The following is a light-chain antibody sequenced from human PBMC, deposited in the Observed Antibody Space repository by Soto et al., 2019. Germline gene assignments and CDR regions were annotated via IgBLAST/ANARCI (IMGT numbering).Light chain of an antibody. CDR2: TTS. Sequence: DIQMTQSPSSLSASVGDRVTITCRASQNIDRYLNWYQQKPGTAPKLLIHTTSSLYSGVPSRFSCRGSGTDFTLTISSLQPQDFTTYYYQQTYSTPTLTFAPRTKVE. CDR1: QNIDRY. V-gene: IGKV1-39*01. CDR3: QQTYSTPTLT. J-gene: IGKJ1*01.